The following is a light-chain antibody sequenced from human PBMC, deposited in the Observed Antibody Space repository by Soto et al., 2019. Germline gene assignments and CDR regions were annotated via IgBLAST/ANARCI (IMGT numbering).Light chain of an antibody. V-gene: IGLV1-44*01. CDR2: NNN. CDR3: AAWDDSVNGLV. CDR1: SSNIGSNL. J-gene: IGLJ3*02. Sequence: QPVLTQPPSASGTPGQRVTISCSGSSSNIGSNLVNWYQQLPGTAPKLVMYNNNQWPSGVPDRFAGSKSGTSASLAISGLQSEDEADYYCAAWDDSVNGLVFGGGTKLTVL.